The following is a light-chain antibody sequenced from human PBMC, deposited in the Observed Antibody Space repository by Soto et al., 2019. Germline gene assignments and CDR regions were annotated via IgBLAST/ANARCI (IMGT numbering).Light chain of an antibody. CDR1: SSDVGGYDF. V-gene: IGLV2-14*03. Sequence: QSALTQPASVSGSPGQSITISCTGSSSDVGGYDFVSWYQHHPGKAPRLMIFDVSNRPSAVSNRFSGSKSGNTASLTISGLQAEDEGDYYCASYTSRSTLVFGTETNLTVL. CDR3: ASYTSRSTLV. CDR2: DVS. J-gene: IGLJ1*01.